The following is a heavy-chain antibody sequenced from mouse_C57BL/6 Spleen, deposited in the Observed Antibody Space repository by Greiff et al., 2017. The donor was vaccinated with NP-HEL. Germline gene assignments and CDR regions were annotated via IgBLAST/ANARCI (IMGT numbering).Heavy chain of an antibody. J-gene: IGHJ3*01. V-gene: IGHV1-26*01. CDR3: GEMGLLRAY. Sequence: EVQLQQSGPELVKPGASVKISCKASGYTFTDYYMNWVKQSHGKSLEWIGDINPNNGGTSYNQKFKGKATLTVDKSSSTAYMELRSLTSEDSAVYYCGEMGLLRAYWGQGTLVTVSA. CDR1: GYTFTDYY. CDR2: INPNNGGT. D-gene: IGHD2-3*01.